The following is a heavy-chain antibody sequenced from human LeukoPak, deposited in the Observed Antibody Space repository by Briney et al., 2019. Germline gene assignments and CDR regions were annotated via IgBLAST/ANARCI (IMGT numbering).Heavy chain of an antibody. J-gene: IGHJ5*02. CDR2: ISSSGSTI. V-gene: IGHV3-48*03. D-gene: IGHD3-22*01. Sequence: PGGSLRLSCAASGFTFSSYEMNRVRQAPGKGLEWVSYISSSGSTIYYADSVKGRFTISRDNAKNSLYLQMNSLRAEDTAVYYCAREVHYYDSSGYFSNWFDPWGQGTLVTVSS. CDR1: GFTFSSYE. CDR3: AREVHYYDSSGYFSNWFDP.